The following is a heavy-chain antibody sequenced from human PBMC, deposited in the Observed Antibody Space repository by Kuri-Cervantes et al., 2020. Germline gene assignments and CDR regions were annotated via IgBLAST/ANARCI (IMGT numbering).Heavy chain of an antibody. CDR1: GFTVSSNY. J-gene: IGHJ5*02. V-gene: IGHV3-66*02. D-gene: IGHD4-17*01. Sequence: GGSLRLSCAASGFTVSSNYMSWVRQAPGKGLEWVSAIYSGGSTYYADSVKGRFTISRDNSKNTLYLQMNSLRAEDTAVYYCARGVVGLRNWFDPWGQGTLVTVSS. CDR3: ARGVVGLRNWFDP. CDR2: IYSGGST.